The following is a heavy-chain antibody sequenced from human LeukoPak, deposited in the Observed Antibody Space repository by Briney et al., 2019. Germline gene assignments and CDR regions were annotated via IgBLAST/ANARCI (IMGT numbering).Heavy chain of an antibody. D-gene: IGHD3-3*01. CDR1: GFTFSSYG. CDR3: AKEAIFGVVLESYYFDY. Sequence: GGSLRLSCAASGFTFSSYGMHWVRQAPGKGLEWVAVISYDGSNKYYADSVKGRFTISRDNSKNTLHLQMNSLRAEDTAVYYCAKEAIFGVVLESYYFDYWGQGTLVTVSS. J-gene: IGHJ4*02. V-gene: IGHV3-30*18. CDR2: ISYDGSNK.